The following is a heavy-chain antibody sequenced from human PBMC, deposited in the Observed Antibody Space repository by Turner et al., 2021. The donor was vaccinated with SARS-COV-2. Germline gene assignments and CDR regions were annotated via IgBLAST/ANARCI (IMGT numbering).Heavy chain of an antibody. CDR2: IYYSGTT. CDR3: ARDTRVVPLWVDS. J-gene: IGHJ4*02. CDR1: GASVNNSDYY. V-gene: IGHV4-39*02. D-gene: IGHD2-2*01. Sequence: QLQLQESVPGLVKPSETLSLTCTVSGASVNNSDYYWAWIRQPPEKGLEWIGNIYYSGTTYYNPSLKSRVTISVDTSKNQFSLKLTSGTAADTAVYFCARDTRVVPLWVDSWGQGTLVTVSS.